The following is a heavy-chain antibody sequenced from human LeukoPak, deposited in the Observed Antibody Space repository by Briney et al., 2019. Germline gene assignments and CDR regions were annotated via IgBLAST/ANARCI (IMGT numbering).Heavy chain of an antibody. Sequence: TGGSLRLSCVVSGISLSNYAMTWVRQAPGRGLEWVAVISSDGRHIFYADSVKGRFTISRDNSKNTLYLQMNSLRAEDTALYLCARCGGTCSLPSTSAMDVWGQGTTVTVS. CDR3: ARCGGTCSLPSTSAMDV. V-gene: IGHV3-30*04. CDR2: ISSDGRHI. D-gene: IGHD2-21*01. CDR1: GISLSNYA. J-gene: IGHJ6*02.